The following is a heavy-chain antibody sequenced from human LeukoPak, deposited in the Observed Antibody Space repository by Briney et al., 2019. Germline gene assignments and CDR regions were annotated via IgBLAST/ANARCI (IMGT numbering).Heavy chain of an antibody. CDR2: IIPILGIA. V-gene: IGHV1-69*04. Sequence: ASVKVSCKASGYTFTSYDINWVRQAPGQGLEWMGRIIPILGIANYAQKFQGRVTITADKSTSTAYMELSSLRSEDTAVYYCARDQWASQDYWGQGTLVTVSS. J-gene: IGHJ4*02. CDR1: GYTFTSYD. D-gene: IGHD1-26*01. CDR3: ARDQWASQDY.